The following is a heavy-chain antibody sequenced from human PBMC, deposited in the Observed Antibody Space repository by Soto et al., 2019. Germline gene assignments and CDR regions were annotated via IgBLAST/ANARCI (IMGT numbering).Heavy chain of an antibody. CDR3: AAYSSSWFYFDS. D-gene: IGHD6-13*01. CDR1: GASISNGTYY. Sequence: QVQLQESGPGLVKPSQTLSLTCTVSGASISNGTYYWTWIRHHPGKGLEWIGCIYYSGATYYNPSLKSRVIILLDTSKNQFSLKLSSVTAADTAVYYCAAYSSSWFYFDSWGLGTLVTVSS. CDR2: IYYSGAT. J-gene: IGHJ4*02. V-gene: IGHV4-31*03.